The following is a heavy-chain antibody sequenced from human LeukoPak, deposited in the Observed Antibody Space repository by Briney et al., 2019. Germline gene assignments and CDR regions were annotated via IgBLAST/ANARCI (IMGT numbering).Heavy chain of an antibody. J-gene: IGHJ5*02. V-gene: IGHV4-39*01. CDR3: GRHVQAPSFDP. CDR2: IYYNGNT. D-gene: IGHD1-1*01. CDR1: GCSTIIKGSY. Sequence: SETVSLTCTVSGCSTIIKGSYWAWIRQTPGKWLEWIGSIYYNGNTYYNPSLKSRVTISADTSTNHFSLKLTSVTAADTAVYYCGRHVQAPSFDPWGQGTLVTVSS.